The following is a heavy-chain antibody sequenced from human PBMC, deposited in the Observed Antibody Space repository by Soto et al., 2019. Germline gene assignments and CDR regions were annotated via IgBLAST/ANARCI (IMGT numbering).Heavy chain of an antibody. Sequence: PGGSLRLSCAASGFTFSSYWVTWVRQAPGKGLEWVASINKDGSEKQYVDSVKGRFSISRDNAKNSMYMELDGLRAEDTAVYYYARAAVLCDVGSCSAFGYWGRGTLVTVSS. CDR1: GFTFSSYW. D-gene: IGHD3-22*01. V-gene: IGHV3-7*01. CDR2: INKDGSEK. CDR3: ARAAVLCDVGSCSAFGY. J-gene: IGHJ4*02.